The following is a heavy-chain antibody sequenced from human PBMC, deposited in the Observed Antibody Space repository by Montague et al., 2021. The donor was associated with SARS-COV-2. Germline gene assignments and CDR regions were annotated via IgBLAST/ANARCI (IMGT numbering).Heavy chain of an antibody. D-gene: IGHD4-23*01. J-gene: IGHJ3*01. V-gene: IGHV4-39*01. CDR1: SDSISSRSYC. CDR3: ARRRDRSTVVSPAVFDL. Sequence: SETQSLTCSVSSDSISSRSYCWAWIRQSPGKGLEWFGNICYGGSTYYXXXLRSRVVMSAETSKSQFSLKLYSVTAADTSIYYCARRRDRSTVVSPAVFDLWGQGTMVIVSS. CDR2: ICYGGST.